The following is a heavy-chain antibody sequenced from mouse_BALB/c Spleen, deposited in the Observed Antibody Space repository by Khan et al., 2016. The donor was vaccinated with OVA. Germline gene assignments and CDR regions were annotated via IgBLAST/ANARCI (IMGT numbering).Heavy chain of an antibody. Sequence: VQLQQSGAELARPGASVKMSCKASGYTFTSYTMHWIKQRRGQGQAWIGYINPSIGYTNYNQKFKDKATLEAAESASTACMRLSSVTSDDSAVACGARWWSYYRNDGWFGYRSQETLVTVSA. V-gene: IGHV1-4*01. D-gene: IGHD2-14*01. CDR3: ARWWSYYRNDGWFGY. CDR2: INPSIGYT. CDR1: GYTFTSYT. J-gene: IGHJ3*01.